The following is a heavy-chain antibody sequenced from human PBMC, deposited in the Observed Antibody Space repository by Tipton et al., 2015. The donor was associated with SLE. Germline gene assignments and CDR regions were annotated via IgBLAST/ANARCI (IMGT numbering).Heavy chain of an antibody. CDR1: GVSISTGGHY. CDR2: IFHNGST. CDR3: TRGALLLWFGD. D-gene: IGHD3-10*01. J-gene: IGHJ4*02. V-gene: IGHV4-31*03. Sequence: TLSLTCTVSGVSISTGGHYWSWVRQHPGKGLGFIGYIFHNGSTLYNPSLKSRVSMSVASSRNQFSLKLTSVTAADTAVYYCTRGALLLWFGDWGQGTRVTVSS.